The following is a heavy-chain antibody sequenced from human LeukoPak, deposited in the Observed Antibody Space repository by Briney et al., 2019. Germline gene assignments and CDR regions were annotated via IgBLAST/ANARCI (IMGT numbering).Heavy chain of an antibody. CDR3: ARVGYGRDAFDI. J-gene: IGHJ3*02. D-gene: IGHD5-18*01. Sequence: SETLSLTCTVSGGSISSYYWSWIRQPPGKGLGWIGYIYYSGSTNYNPSLKSRVTISVDTSKNQFSLKLSSVTAADTAVYYCARVGYGRDAFDIWGQGTMVTVSS. V-gene: IGHV4-59*01. CDR1: GGSISSYY. CDR2: IYYSGST.